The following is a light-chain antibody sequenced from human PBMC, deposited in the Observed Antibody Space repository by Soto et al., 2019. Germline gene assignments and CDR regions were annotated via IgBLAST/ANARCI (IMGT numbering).Light chain of an antibody. CDR2: GAS. CDR3: QQYNNWRQT. Sequence: EIVMTQSPATRSVSPGQSATLSCRASQTISSNLAWYQQKPGQAPRLLIYGASTRATGIPARFSGSGSGTEFTLTISSLQSEDFAVYYCQQYNNWRQTFGQGTKVDIK. J-gene: IGKJ1*01. CDR1: QTISSN. V-gene: IGKV3-15*01.